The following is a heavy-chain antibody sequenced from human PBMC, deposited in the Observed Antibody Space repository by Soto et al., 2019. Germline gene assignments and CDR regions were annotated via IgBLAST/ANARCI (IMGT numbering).Heavy chain of an antibody. V-gene: IGHV1-69*06. D-gene: IGHD6-25*01. CDR1: GIMSSGYG. J-gene: IGHJ4*02. CDR2: INPTLDST. CDR3: ATMKRARLDS. Sequence: QEQVVQSGPAMKEPGSSVKVSCRASGIMSSGYGFSWVRQAPGQGLQWVGVINPTLDSTHYAQNLQGRVSITVDKSTDTAYLEVTSLILEDTAIYFCATMKRARLDSWGRGTVVTVSS.